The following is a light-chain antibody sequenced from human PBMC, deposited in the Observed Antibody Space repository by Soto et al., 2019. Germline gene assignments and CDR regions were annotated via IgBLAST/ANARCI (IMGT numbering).Light chain of an antibody. Sequence: QSALTQPASVSGSPGHSITISCSGTSSDVGGYNYVSWYQQHPGKAPKLMIYDVSNRPSGVSNRFSGSKSGNTASLTISALQAEDAADDYYNSYISTSTLNVFGTGTKVTVL. CDR2: DVS. V-gene: IGLV2-14*03. CDR3: NSYISTSTLNV. J-gene: IGLJ1*01. CDR1: SSDVGGYNY.